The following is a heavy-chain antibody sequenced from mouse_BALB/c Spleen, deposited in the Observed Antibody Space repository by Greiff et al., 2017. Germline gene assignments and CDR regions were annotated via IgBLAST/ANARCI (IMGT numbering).Heavy chain of an antibody. J-gene: IGHJ3*01. Sequence: EVKLVESGGGLVKPGGSLKLSCAASGFTFSSYAMSWVRQSPEKRLEWVAEISSGGSYTYYPDTVTGRFTISRDNAKNTLYLEMSSLRSEDTAMYYCARAGYGNYSWFAYWGQGTLVTVSA. D-gene: IGHD2-10*02. CDR1: GFTFSSYA. CDR3: ARAGYGNYSWFAY. V-gene: IGHV5-9-4*01. CDR2: ISSGGSYT.